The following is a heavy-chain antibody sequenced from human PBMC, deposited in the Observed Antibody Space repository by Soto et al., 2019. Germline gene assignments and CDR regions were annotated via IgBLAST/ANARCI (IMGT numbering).Heavy chain of an antibody. D-gene: IGHD3-22*01. V-gene: IGHV3-30*18. CDR1: GFTFSSYG. CDR3: AKDRGYYSNPYSYWYFDL. J-gene: IGHJ2*01. Sequence: QVQLVESGGGVVQPGRSLRLSCAASGFTFSSYGMHWVRQAPGKGLEWVAVISYDGSNKYYSDSVKGRFTISRDNSKNTLYLQMNNLRAEDTAVYYCAKDRGYYSNPYSYWYFDLWGRGSLVTVSS. CDR2: ISYDGSNK.